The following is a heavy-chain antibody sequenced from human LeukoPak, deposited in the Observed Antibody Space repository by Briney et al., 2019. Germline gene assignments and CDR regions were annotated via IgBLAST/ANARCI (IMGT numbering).Heavy chain of an antibody. CDR1: GFTFSIYA. J-gene: IGHJ4*02. Sequence: QSGGSLRLSCAASGFTFSIYAMSWVRQAPGKGLEWVSAISGSGGSTYYADSVKGRFTISRDNSKNTLYLQMNSLRAEDTAVYYCAKDLVVAGSFDYWGQGTLVTVSS. CDR3: AKDLVVAGSFDY. V-gene: IGHV3-23*01. CDR2: ISGSGGST. D-gene: IGHD6-19*01.